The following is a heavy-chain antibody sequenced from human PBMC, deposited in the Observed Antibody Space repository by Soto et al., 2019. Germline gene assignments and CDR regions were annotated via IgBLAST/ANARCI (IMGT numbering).Heavy chain of an antibody. D-gene: IGHD3-22*01. Sequence: ASVKVSCKASGYTFTGYYMHWVRQAPGQGLEWMGWINPNSGGTNYAQKFQGRVTMTRDTSISTAYMELSRLRSDDTAVYYCARASAYYYDGSGDYFQHWGQGTLVTVSS. CDR2: INPNSGGT. J-gene: IGHJ1*01. CDR3: ARASAYYYDGSGDYFQH. CDR1: GYTFTGYY. V-gene: IGHV1-2*02.